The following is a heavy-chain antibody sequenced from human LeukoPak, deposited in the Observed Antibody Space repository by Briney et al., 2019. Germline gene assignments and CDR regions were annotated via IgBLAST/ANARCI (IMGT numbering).Heavy chain of an antibody. CDR1: GGSFSGYY. V-gene: IGHV4-34*01. D-gene: IGHD3-22*01. Sequence: SETLSLTCAVYGGSFSGYYWSWIRQPPGKGLEWIGEINHSGSTNYNPSLKSRVTISVDTSKNQFSLKLSSVTAADTAVYYCVSGGSYYYDSSGYPHTFDYWGQGTLVTVSS. CDR2: INHSGST. CDR3: VSGGSYYYDSSGYPHTFDY. J-gene: IGHJ4*02.